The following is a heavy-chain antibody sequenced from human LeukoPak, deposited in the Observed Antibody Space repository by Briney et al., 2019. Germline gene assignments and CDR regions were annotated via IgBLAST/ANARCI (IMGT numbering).Heavy chain of an antibody. Sequence: PGGSLRLSCAASGFTFSSYEMNWVRQAPGKGLEWVSYISSSGSTIYYADSVKGRFTISRDNAKNSLYLQMNSLRAEDTAVYYCARDSMRLGELSLKGAFDIWGRGTMVTVAS. D-gene: IGHD3-16*02. CDR2: ISSSGSTI. CDR1: GFTFSSYE. V-gene: IGHV3-48*03. J-gene: IGHJ3*02. CDR3: ARDSMRLGELSLKGAFDI.